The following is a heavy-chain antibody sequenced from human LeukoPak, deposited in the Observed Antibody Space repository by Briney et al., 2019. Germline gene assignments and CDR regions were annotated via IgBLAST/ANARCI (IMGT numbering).Heavy chain of an antibody. V-gene: IGHV1-8*03. J-gene: IGHJ6*03. CDR2: MNPNSGNT. D-gene: IGHD2-8*01. Sequence: ASVKVSCKASGGTFSSYAISWVRQATGQGLEWMGWMNPNSGNTGYAQKFQGRVTITRNTSISTAYMELSSLRSEDTAVYYCARGGYCTNGVCRDYYYYMDVWGKGTTVTVS. CDR1: GGTFSSYA. CDR3: ARGGYCTNGVCRDYYYYMDV.